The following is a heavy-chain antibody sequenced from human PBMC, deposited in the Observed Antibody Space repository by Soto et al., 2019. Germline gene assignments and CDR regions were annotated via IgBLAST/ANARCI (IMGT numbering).Heavy chain of an antibody. CDR3: ARRGFCSGARCRPDH. CDR1: GDSITSNY. CDR2: VHNSGSS. V-gene: IGHV4-59*08. D-gene: IGHD2-15*01. Sequence: QMLLQESGPGLVKPSETLSLTCTVPGDSITSNYWSWIRQSPGKGLDWIGYVHNSGSSYYNPSLGSRVTISLDTAKNQFSLRLTSVTAADTAIYYCARRGFCSGARCRPDHWGKGNRVNVSS. J-gene: IGHJ4*02.